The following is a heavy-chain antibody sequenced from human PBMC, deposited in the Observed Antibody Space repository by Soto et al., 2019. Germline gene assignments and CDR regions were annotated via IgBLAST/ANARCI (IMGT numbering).Heavy chain of an antibody. CDR3: AIEGASGSRIGY. J-gene: IGHJ4*02. V-gene: IGHV1-69*01. CDR2: IIPIFGTA. D-gene: IGHD3-22*01. Sequence: QVQLVQSGAEVKKPGSSVKVSCKASGGTFSSYAVSWVRQAPGQGLEWMGGIIPIFGTANYAQKFQGRVTITADESTSTASMELSSLTAEDTTVYYCAIEGASGSRIGYWGQGTLVTVSS. CDR1: GGTFSSYA.